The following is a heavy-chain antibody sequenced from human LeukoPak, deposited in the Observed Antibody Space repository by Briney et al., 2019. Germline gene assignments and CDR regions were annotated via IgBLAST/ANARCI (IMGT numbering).Heavy chain of an antibody. Sequence: ASVKLSCKASGYTFTSYDINWVRQATGQGLEWMGWMKPNSGNTGYAQKFQGRVTMTRNTSISTAYMELSSLRSEDTAVYYCARAIAADYYYYMDVWGKGTTVTVSS. CDR3: ARAIAADYYYYMDV. J-gene: IGHJ6*03. CDR1: GYTFTSYD. CDR2: MKPNSGNT. V-gene: IGHV1-8*01. D-gene: IGHD6-13*01.